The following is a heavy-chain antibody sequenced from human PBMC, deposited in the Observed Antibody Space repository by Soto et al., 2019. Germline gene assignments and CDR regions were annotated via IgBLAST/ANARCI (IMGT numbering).Heavy chain of an antibody. J-gene: IGHJ4*02. Sequence: QVQLVQSGAEVKKPGSSVKVSGKASGGTLSSYAISWVRQAPGQGLGWMGGIIPIFGTANYAQKFQGRVTITADESTSTAYMELSSLRSEDTAVYYGARVEIVAREPYYFDYWGQGTLVTVSS. CDR2: IIPIFGTA. V-gene: IGHV1-69*01. D-gene: IGHD5-12*01. CDR1: GGTLSSYA. CDR3: ARVEIVAREPYYFDY.